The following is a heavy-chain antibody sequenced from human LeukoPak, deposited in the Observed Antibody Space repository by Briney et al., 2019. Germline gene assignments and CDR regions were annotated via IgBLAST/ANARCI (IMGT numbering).Heavy chain of an antibody. J-gene: IGHJ4*02. V-gene: IGHV3-30-3*01. CDR3: XRDKDYGGNFMGXYFDY. Sequence: PGGSLRLSCAASGFTFSTFAMHWVRQAPGKGLDWVAIISYDGSKTYYADSVKGRFTISRDNSKNTLYLQMNSLRAEDTAVYYXXRDKDYGGNFMGXYFDYWGQGTLVTVSS. CDR1: GFTFSTFA. D-gene: IGHD4-23*01. CDR2: ISYDGSKT.